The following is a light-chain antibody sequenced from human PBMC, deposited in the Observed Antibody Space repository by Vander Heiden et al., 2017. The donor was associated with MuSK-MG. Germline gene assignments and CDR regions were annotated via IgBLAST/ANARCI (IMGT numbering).Light chain of an antibody. Sequence: DIHMTQSPSSLSASVGDRVTITCRASQSISSYLNWYQQKPGKAPKLLIYAASSLQSGVPSRFSGSGSGTDFTLTISSLQPEDFATYYCQQSYSTGYTFGQGTKLEIK. V-gene: IGKV1-39*01. CDR2: AAS. J-gene: IGKJ2*01. CDR3: QQSYSTGYT. CDR1: QSISSY.